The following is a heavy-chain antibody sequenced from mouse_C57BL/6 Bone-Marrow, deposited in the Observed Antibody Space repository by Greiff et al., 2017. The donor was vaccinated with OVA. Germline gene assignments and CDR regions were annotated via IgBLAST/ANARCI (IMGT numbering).Heavy chain of an antibody. CDR2: IRSKSNNYAT. CDR3: ASGGYGLAY. CDR1: GFSFNTYA. V-gene: IGHV10-1*01. Sequence: EVKLMESGGGLVQPKGSLKLSCAASGFSFNTYAMNWVRQAPGQGLEWVARIRSKSNNYATYYADSVKDRFTISRDDSESMLYLQMNNLKTEDTAMYYCASGGYGLAYWGQGTLVTVSA. D-gene: IGHD3-1*01. J-gene: IGHJ3*01.